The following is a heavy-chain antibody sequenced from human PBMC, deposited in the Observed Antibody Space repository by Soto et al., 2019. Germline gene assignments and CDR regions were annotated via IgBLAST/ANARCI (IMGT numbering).Heavy chain of an antibody. CDR2: IGGSGGST. CDR1: GFTFSSYA. D-gene: IGHD4-17*01. J-gene: IGHJ4*02. CDR3: ANDHLYGDYPWFHFDY. V-gene: IGHV3-23*01. Sequence: EVQLLESGGGLVQPGGSLRLSCAASGFTFSSYAMSWVSQAPGKGLEWVSAIGGSGGSTYYADSVKGRFTISRDNSKSTLYLQMNSLTAEDTAFYYCANDHLYGDYPWFHFDYWGQGTLVTVSS.